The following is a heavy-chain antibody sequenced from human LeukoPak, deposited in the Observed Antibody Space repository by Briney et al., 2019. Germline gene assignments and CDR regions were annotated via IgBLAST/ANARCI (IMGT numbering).Heavy chain of an antibody. V-gene: IGHV3-30*18. CDR3: AKLSGYDSIPFDY. D-gene: IGHD5-12*01. CDR2: ISYDGSNK. Sequence: PGGSLRLSCATSGFTFSNAWMTWVRQAPGKGLEWVAVISYDGSNKYYADSVKGRFTISRDNSKNTLYLQMNSLRAEDTAVYYCAKLSGYDSIPFDYWGQGTLVTVSS. J-gene: IGHJ4*02. CDR1: GFTFSNAW.